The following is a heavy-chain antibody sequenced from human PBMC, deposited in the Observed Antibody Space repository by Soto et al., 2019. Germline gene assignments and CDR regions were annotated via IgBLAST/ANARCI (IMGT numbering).Heavy chain of an antibody. D-gene: IGHD5-12*01. J-gene: IGHJ3*02. Sequence: SETLSLTCTVSGGSISSGGYYWSWIRQHPGKGLEWIGYIYYSGSTYYNPPLKSRVTISVDTSKNQFSLKLSSVTAADTAVYYCASGYDDDAFDIWGQGTMVTVSS. CDR3: ASGYDDDAFDI. CDR1: GGSISSGGYY. V-gene: IGHV4-31*03. CDR2: IYYSGST.